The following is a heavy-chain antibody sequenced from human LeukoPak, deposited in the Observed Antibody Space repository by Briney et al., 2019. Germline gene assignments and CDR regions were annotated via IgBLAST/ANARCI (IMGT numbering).Heavy chain of an antibody. V-gene: IGHV7-4-1*02. J-gene: IGHJ6*03. CDR2: INTNTGNP. D-gene: IGHD3-10*01. CDR1: GYTFTSYA. Sequence: ASVKVSCKASGYTFTSYAMNWVRQAPGQGLEWMGWINTNTGNPTYAQGFTGRFVFSLDTSVSTAYLQISSLKAEDTAVYYCARVFGSGKYYYYYYMDVWGKGTTVTVSS. CDR3: ARVFGSGKYYYYYYMDV.